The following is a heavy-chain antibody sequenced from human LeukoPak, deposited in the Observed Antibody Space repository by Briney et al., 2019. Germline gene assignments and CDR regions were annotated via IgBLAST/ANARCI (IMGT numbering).Heavy chain of an antibody. Sequence: PSETLSLTCTVSGGSMNYGGWIRQPPGKGLEWIGSIYYSGTTYYNPSLKSRVTISVDTSKNQFSLKLSSVTAADTAVYYCAVFPGMDVWGQGTTVTVSS. CDR3: AVFPGMDV. CDR1: GGSMNY. V-gene: IGHV4-39*01. J-gene: IGHJ6*02. CDR2: IYYSGTT.